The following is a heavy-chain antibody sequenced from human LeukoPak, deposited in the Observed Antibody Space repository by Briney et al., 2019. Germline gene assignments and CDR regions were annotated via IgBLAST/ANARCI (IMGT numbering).Heavy chain of an antibody. V-gene: IGHV1-24*01. CDR3: ATARITYYGSGSYSHFDY. Sequence: ASVKVSCKVSGYTLTELSMHWVRPAPGKGLEWMGGFDPEDGETIYAQKFQGRVTMTEDTSTDTAYMELSSLRSEDTAVYYCATARITYYGSGSYSHFDYWGQGTLVTVSS. D-gene: IGHD3-10*01. CDR2: FDPEDGET. J-gene: IGHJ4*02. CDR1: GYTLTELS.